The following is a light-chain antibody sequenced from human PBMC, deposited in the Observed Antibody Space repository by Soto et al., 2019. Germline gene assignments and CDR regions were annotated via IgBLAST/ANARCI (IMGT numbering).Light chain of an antibody. CDR2: GTS. CDR3: QQSYSTLLIT. J-gene: IGKJ5*01. CDR1: QAINTY. Sequence: DIQMTQSPSFLSASVGDRVTISCRASQAINTYLNWYQQKPGKAPKLLIYGTSDLQNGVPSRFSGGGSGTDFTLTISILQPEDFATYCCQQSYSTLLITFGQGTRLEV. V-gene: IGKV1-39*01.